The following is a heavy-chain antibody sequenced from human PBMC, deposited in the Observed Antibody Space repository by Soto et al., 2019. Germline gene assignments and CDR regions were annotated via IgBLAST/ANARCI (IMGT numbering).Heavy chain of an antibody. V-gene: IGHV2-5*02. J-gene: IGHJ3*02. CDR2: IYWDDDK. CDR1: GFSLSTSGVG. D-gene: IGHD2-15*01. Sequence: QITLKESGPTLVNPTQTLTLTCTFSGFSLSTSGVGVGWIRQPPGKALEWLALIYWDDDKRYSPSLKSRHTITKDTSKNQVVLTMTNMDPVDTATYYCAHICSGGSCYSSYDAFDIWGQGTMVTVSS. CDR3: AHICSGGSCYSSYDAFDI.